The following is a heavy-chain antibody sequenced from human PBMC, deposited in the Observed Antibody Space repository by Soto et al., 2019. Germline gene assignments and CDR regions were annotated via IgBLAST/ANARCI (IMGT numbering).Heavy chain of an antibody. V-gene: IGHV3-48*03. J-gene: IGHJ1*01. D-gene: IGHD3-22*01. CDR3: ARGQNYYDSSGYFAEYFQH. CDR2: ISSSGSTI. CDR1: GFTFSSYE. Sequence: GGSLRLSCAASGFTFSSYEMNWVRQAPGKGLEWVSYISSSGSTIYYADSVKGRFTISRDNAKNSLYLQMNSLRAEDTAVYYCARGQNYYDSSGYFAEYFQHWGQGTLVTV.